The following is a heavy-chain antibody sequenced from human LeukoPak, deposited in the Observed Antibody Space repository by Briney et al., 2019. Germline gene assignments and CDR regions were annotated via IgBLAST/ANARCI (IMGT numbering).Heavy chain of an antibody. CDR2: IYTSGST. J-gene: IGHJ4*02. Sequence: SETLSLTCTVSGGSISSGSYYWSWIRQPAGKGLEWIGRIYTSGSTNYNPSLKSRVTISVDTSKNQFSLKLSSVTAADTAVYYCARVQQLLFDYWGQGTLVTVSS. V-gene: IGHV4-61*02. D-gene: IGHD6-13*01. CDR1: GGSISSGSYY. CDR3: ARVQQLLFDY.